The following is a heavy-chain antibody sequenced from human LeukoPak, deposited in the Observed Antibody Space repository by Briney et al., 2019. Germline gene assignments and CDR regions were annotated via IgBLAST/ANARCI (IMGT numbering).Heavy chain of an antibody. CDR2: ISNNGGYT. CDR1: GFTFSSYA. CDR3: AKQLGYCSDGSCYFPY. Sequence: PPGGSLRLSCAASGFTFSSYAMSWVRQAPGKGLEWVSAISNNGGYTYYADSVQGRFTISRDNSKSTLCLQMNSLRAEDTAVYYCAKQLGYCSDGSCYFPYWGQGTLVTVSS. D-gene: IGHD2-15*01. J-gene: IGHJ4*02. V-gene: IGHV3-23*01.